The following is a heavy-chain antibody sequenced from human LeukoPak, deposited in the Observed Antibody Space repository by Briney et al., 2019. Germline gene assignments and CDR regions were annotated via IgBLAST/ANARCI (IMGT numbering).Heavy chain of an antibody. J-gene: IGHJ3*01. D-gene: IGHD5-24*01. V-gene: IGHV3-23*01. Sequence: GGSLRLSCAASGFNFNDAAMTWVRQAPGKGLEWVSLIASSGRNTYYTDSVRGRFTISRDNSKNTLSLQMNSLRVEDTAMYYCAKDIQLSAWGLGTMVTVSS. CDR1: GFNFNDAA. CDR2: IASSGRNT. CDR3: AKDIQLSA.